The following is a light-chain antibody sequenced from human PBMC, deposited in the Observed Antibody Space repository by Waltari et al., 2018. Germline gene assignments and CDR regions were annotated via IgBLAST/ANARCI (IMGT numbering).Light chain of an antibody. CDR2: EVS. CDR3: CSYAGSSTWV. CDR1: SSDVGSYNP. J-gene: IGLJ3*02. V-gene: IGLV2-23*02. Sequence: QSALTQPASVSGSPGQSITISCTGTSSDVGSYNPVSWYQQHPGKAPHLMIYEVSKRPSGGANRFSGFQAGNTASLQISGLQAEDEADYYCCSYAGSSTWVFGGGTKLTVL.